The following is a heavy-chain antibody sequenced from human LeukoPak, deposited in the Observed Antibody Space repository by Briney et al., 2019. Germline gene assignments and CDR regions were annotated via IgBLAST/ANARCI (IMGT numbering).Heavy chain of an antibody. CDR3: AKGILPSSAVAGFTGFDY. V-gene: IGHV3-43*02. D-gene: IGHD6-19*01. CDR1: GFTFSNAW. J-gene: IGHJ4*02. Sequence: GGSLRLSCAASGFTFSNAWMSWVRQAPGKGLEWVSLISGDGGSTYYADSVKGRFTISRDNSKNSLFLQMNSLRTDDSALYYCAKGILPSSAVAGFTGFDYWGQGTLVTVSS. CDR2: ISGDGGST.